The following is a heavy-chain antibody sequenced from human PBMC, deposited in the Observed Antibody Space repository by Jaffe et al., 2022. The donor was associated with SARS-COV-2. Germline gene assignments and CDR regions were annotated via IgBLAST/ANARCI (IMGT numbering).Heavy chain of an antibody. J-gene: IGHJ4*02. V-gene: IGHV3-7*01. CDR2: IKQDGTEK. Sequence: EVQLVESGGGLVQPGGSLRLSCAASGFTFSSYWMSWVRQAPGKGLEWVANIKQDGTEKYYVDSVKGLFTISRDNAKNSLYLQMNSLRAEDTAVYYCATEGRQYPGRNDYWGQGTLVTVSS. CDR1: GFTFSSYW. CDR3: ATEGRQYPGRNDY.